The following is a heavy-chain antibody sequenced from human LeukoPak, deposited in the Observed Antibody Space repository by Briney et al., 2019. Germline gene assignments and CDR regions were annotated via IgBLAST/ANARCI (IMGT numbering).Heavy chain of an antibody. CDR1: GGTFSSYA. Sequence: ASVKVSCKASGGTFSSYAISWVRQAPGQGLEWMGGIIPIFGTASYAQKFQGRVTITADESTSTAYMELSSLRSEDTAVYYCARDPSRRSGYYSRDKDYYYYGMDVWGQGTTVTVSS. J-gene: IGHJ6*02. V-gene: IGHV1-69*13. CDR2: IIPIFGTA. CDR3: ARDPSRRSGYYSRDKDYYYYGMDV. D-gene: IGHD3-3*01.